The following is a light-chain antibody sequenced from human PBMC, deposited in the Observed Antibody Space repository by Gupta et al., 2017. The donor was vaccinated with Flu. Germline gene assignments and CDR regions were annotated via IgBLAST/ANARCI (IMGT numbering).Light chain of an antibody. Sequence: DIQMTQSPSSLSASVGDRVTITCRASQIISNYLNWFQQRPGKAPKLLIYAASSLQSGVPSRFSGSGSGTDFTLTIISLQTEDFATYYCQQSYSIPRTFGGGTKVEIK. CDR2: AAS. CDR1: QIISNY. V-gene: IGKV1-39*01. CDR3: QQSYSIPRT. J-gene: IGKJ4*01.